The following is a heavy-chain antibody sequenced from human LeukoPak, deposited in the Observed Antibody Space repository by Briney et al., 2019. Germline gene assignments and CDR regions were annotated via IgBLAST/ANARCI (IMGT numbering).Heavy chain of an antibody. CDR2: IYYSGST. CDR1: GGSVSSGSYY. CDR3: ARVQLGYCSGGSCYPSLDY. D-gene: IGHD2-15*01. V-gene: IGHV4-61*01. Sequence: SETLSLTCTVSGGSVSSGSYYWSWIRQPPGKGLEWIGYIYYSGSTNYNPSLKSRVTISVDTSKNQFSLKLSSVTAADTAAYYCARVQLGYCSGGSCYPSLDYWGQGTLVTVSS. J-gene: IGHJ4*02.